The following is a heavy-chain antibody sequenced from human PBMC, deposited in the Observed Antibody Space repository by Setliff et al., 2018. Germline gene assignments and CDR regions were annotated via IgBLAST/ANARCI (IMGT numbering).Heavy chain of an antibody. Sequence: SETMSLTCTVSGDSINTPTYHWGWVRQPPGKGLEWIDLIYYTGITYYNPSLKSRVTISEDMSENQISLKLNPVTAADTAVYYCVRTFNGSPADRWGQGTLVTVSS. CDR1: GDSINTPTYH. CDR3: VRTFNGSPADR. CDR2: IYYTGIT. D-gene: IGHD2-2*01. J-gene: IGHJ5*02. V-gene: IGHV4-39*01.